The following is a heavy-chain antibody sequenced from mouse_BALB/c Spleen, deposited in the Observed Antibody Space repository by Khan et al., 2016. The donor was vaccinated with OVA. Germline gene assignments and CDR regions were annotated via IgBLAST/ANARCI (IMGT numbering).Heavy chain of an antibody. V-gene: IGHV3-2*02. D-gene: IGHD2-10*02. CDR2: ISYSGNT. J-gene: IGHJ2*01. Sequence: EVQLQESGPGLVKPSQSLSLTCTVTGYSITNDYAWNWIRQFPGNKLEWMGHISYSGNTKYNPSLKSRISVTRDTSKNQIFLQLNSVTAEDTATYYCARVYGGDFDYWGQGTTLTVSS. CDR1: GYSITNDYA. CDR3: ARVYGGDFDY.